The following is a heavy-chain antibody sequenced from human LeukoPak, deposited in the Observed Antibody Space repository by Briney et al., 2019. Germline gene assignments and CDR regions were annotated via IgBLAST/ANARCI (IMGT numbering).Heavy chain of an antibody. CDR1: GGSISSYY. Sequence: SETLSLTCTVSGGSISSYYWNCIRQPPGKGLEWIGYIYYSGSTNYNPSLKSRVTISVDTSKNQFSLKLSSVTAADTAVYYCARGNPSVYDSNSFTPWSQGTLVTVSS. CDR2: IYYSGST. D-gene: IGHD5/OR15-5a*01. CDR3: ARGNPSVYDSNSFTP. V-gene: IGHV4-59*01. J-gene: IGHJ5*02.